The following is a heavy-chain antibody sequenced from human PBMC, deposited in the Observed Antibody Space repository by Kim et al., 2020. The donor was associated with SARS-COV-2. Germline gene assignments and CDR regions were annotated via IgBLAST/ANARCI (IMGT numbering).Heavy chain of an antibody. D-gene: IGHD2-21*02. J-gene: IGHJ4*02. V-gene: IGHV3-66*01. CDR1: GFTVSSNY. CDR2: IYSGGST. CDR3: ARGGCGGDCYSAPLDY. Sequence: GGSLRLSCAASGFTVSSNYMSWVRQAPGKGLEWVSVIYSGGSTYYADSVKGRFTISRDNSKNTLYLQMNSLRAEDTAVYYCARGGCGGDCYSAPLDYWGQGTLVTVSS.